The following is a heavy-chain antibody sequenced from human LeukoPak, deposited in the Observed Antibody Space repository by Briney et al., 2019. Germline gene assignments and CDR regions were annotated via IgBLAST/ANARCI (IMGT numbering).Heavy chain of an antibody. V-gene: IGHV4-59*01. D-gene: IGHD2-21*01. CDR1: GGSINSYY. CDR2: IYYSGST. Sequence: SETLSLTCTVSGGSINSYYWSWIRQPPGKGLEWIGYIYYSGSTNYNPSLKSRVTISVDTSKNQFSLKLSSVTAADTAVYYCARGDYSYYYGMDVWGQGTTVTVSS. J-gene: IGHJ6*02. CDR3: ARGDYSYYYGMDV.